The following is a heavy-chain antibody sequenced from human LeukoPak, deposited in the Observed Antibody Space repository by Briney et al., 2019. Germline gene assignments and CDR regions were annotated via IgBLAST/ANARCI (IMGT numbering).Heavy chain of an antibody. CDR2: ISGSGGST. CDR1: GFTFSSYA. V-gene: IGHV3-23*01. D-gene: IGHD6-19*01. CDR3: AKDPGIAVAGAWEY. J-gene: IGHJ4*02. Sequence: GGSLRLSCAASGFTFSSYAMSWVRQAPGKGLEWVSAISGSGGSTYYADSVKGRFTTSRDNSKNTLYLQMNSLRAEDTAVYYCAKDPGIAVAGAWEYWGQGTLVTVSS.